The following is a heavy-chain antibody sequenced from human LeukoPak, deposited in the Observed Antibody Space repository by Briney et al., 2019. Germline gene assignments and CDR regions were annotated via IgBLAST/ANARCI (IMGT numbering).Heavy chain of an antibody. CDR2: ISSNGGST. V-gene: IGHV3-64D*06. CDR1: GFTFSSYA. CDR3: VKDFDSSGWPEVYYFDY. Sequence: GGSLRLSCSASGFTFSSYAMHWVRQAPGKGLEYVSAISSNGGSTYYADSVKGRFTISRDNSKNTLYLQMSSQRAEDTAVYYCVKDFDSSGWPEVYYFDYWGQGTLVTVSS. J-gene: IGHJ4*02. D-gene: IGHD6-19*01.